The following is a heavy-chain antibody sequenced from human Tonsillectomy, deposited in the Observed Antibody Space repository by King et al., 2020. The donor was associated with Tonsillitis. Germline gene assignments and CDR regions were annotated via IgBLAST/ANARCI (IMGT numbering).Heavy chain of an antibody. Sequence: VQLVESGGGLVQPGGSLRLSCAASGFTFSTYAMTWVRQAPGKGLEWVSVMSGSGARTYHADSVTGRFTISRDNSKHTLYLQMNRLRAEDTAVYYCAKGPYDLGRGGIYDARDVWGKGTTVTVSS. CDR1: GFTFSTYA. D-gene: IGHD3-10*01. CDR2: MSGSGART. V-gene: IGHV3-23*04. CDR3: AKGPYDLGRGGIYDARDV. J-gene: IGHJ6*04.